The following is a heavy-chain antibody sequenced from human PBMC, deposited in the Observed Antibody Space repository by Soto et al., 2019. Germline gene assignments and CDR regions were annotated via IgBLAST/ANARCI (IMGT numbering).Heavy chain of an antibody. CDR1: GFTFSSYW. CDR2: IKSDGSTT. D-gene: IGHD6-13*01. CDR3: ARDAIFASSSWFDY. Sequence: GGSLRLSCAASGFTFSSYWMHWVRQAPGKGLVWVSCIKSDGSTTSYADSVKGRFTISRDNAKNTLYLQMNSLRAEDTAVYYCARDAIFASSSWFDYWSQGTLVTVSS. J-gene: IGHJ5*01. V-gene: IGHV3-74*01.